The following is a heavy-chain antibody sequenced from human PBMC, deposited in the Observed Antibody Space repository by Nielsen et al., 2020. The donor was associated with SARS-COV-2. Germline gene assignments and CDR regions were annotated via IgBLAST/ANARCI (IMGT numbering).Heavy chain of an antibody. V-gene: IGHV3-15*01. CDR3: TTAPLSGVGY. CDR1: GFTFSNAW. CDR2: IKSKTDGGTT. Sequence: GESLKISCAASGFTFSNAWMSWVRQAPGKGLEWVGRIKSKTDGGTTDYAAPVKGRFTISRDDSKNTLYLQMNSLKTEDTAVYYCTTAPLSGVGYWGQGTLVTVSS. J-gene: IGHJ4*02. D-gene: IGHD1-14*01.